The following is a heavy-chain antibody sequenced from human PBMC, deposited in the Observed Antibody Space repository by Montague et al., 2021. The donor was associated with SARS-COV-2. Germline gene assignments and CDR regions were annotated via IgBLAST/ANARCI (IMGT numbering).Heavy chain of an antibody. D-gene: IGHD4-17*01. J-gene: IGHJ6*02. V-gene: IGHV4-34*01. CDR1: GGSFSGYY. Sequence: SETLYLTCAVYGGSFSGYYWSWIRQPPGKGLEWIGEINHSGSTNYNPSLKSRVTISVDTSKNQFSLKLSSVTAADTAVYYCARGRTVTTFYYYYYYGMDVWGQGTTVTASS. CDR2: INHSGST. CDR3: ARGRTVTTFYYYYYYGMDV.